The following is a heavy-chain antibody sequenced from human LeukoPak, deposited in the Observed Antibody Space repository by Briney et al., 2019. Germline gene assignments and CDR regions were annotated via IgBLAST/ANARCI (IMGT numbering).Heavy chain of an antibody. Sequence: SETLSLTCTVSGGSISSYYWSWIRRPPGKGLEWIGYIYYSGSTNYNPSLKSRVTISVDTSKNQFSLKLSSVTAADTAVYYCALRDSEPSDAFDIWGQGTMVTVSS. D-gene: IGHD1-26*01. CDR2: IYYSGST. V-gene: IGHV4-59*08. CDR3: ALRDSEPSDAFDI. J-gene: IGHJ3*02. CDR1: GGSISSYY.